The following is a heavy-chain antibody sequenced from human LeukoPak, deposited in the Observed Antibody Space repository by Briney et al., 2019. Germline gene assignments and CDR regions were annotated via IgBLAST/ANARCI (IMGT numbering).Heavy chain of an antibody. V-gene: IGHV3-43*02. D-gene: IGHD6-19*01. CDR1: GFTLDDYA. CDR2: ISGDGDNT. Sequence: GGSLRLSCVASGFTLDDYALHWVRQGPGKGLEWISLISGDGDNTYYADSVKGRFTISRDNSKNTLYLQMDSLRVEDTAMYYCAKVGHSSGYFDYWGQGTLVTVSS. J-gene: IGHJ4*02. CDR3: AKVGHSSGYFDY.